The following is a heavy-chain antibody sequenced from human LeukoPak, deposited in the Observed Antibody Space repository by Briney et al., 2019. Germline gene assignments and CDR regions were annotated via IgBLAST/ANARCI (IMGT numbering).Heavy chain of an antibody. CDR2: ISGSGGST. J-gene: IGHJ4*02. Sequence: GGSLRLSCAASGFTFSSYAMSWVRQAPGKGLEWVSTISGSGGSTYYADSVKGPFTISRDNSKNTLYLQMNRLRADDTAVYYCAKVPIQYSDSFEVYFDYWGQGTLVTVSS. V-gene: IGHV3-23*01. CDR1: GFTFSSYA. CDR3: AKVPIQYSDSFEVYFDY. D-gene: IGHD3-3*01.